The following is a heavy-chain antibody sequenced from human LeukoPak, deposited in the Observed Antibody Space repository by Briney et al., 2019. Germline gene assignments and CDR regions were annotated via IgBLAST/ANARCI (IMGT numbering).Heavy chain of an antibody. V-gene: IGHV3-11*04. CDR2: ISSSGSTI. CDR1: GFTFSDYY. D-gene: IGHD3-10*01. CDR3: VRAHHPGGWFDP. J-gene: IGHJ5*02. Sequence: KPGGSLRLSCAASGFTFSDYYMSWIRQAPGKGLEWVSYISSSGSTIYYADSVKGRFTISRDNAKNSLYLQMNSLTAEDTAVHYCVRAHHPGGWFDPWGQGTLVTVSS.